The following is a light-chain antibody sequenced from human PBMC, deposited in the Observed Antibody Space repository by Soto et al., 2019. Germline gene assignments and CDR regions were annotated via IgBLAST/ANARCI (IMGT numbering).Light chain of an antibody. J-gene: IGKJ1*01. CDR1: QGISSY. CDR3: LQDNSYPRT. CDR2: GAS. Sequence: AIRMTQSPSSFSASTGDRVTITCRASQGISSYLAWYQQKPGKAPKLLIYGASTLQSGVPSRFSGSGSGTDFTLTISSLQSDDFATYYCLQDNSYPRTFGQGTKVDIK. V-gene: IGKV1-8*01.